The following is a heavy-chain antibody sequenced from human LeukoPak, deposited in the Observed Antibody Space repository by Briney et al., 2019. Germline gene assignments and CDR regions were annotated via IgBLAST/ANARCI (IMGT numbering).Heavy chain of an antibody. J-gene: IGHJ4*02. CDR1: GFTFSTYN. V-gene: IGHV3-48*04. CDR2: ISSNSFST. CDR3: ARDDSSGPNDN. Sequence: GGSLRLSCAASGFTFSTYNMNWVRQAPGKGLEWVSYISSNSFSTYYADSVKGRFTISRDNAKNSLYLQMNSLRAEDTAVYYCARDDSSGPNDNWGQGTLVTVSS. D-gene: IGHD3-22*01.